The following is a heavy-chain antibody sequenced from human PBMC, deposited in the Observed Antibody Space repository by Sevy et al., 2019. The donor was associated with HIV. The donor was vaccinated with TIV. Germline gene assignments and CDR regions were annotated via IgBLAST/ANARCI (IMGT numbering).Heavy chain of an antibody. J-gene: IGHJ4*02. D-gene: IGHD6-13*01. V-gene: IGHV3-23*01. CDR1: GFTFSSYA. Sequence: GGSLRLSCAASGFTFSSYAMSWVRQAPGKGLEWVSAISGSGGSTYYADSVKGRFTISRDNSKNTLYLQMNSLRAEDMAVYYCAKDREYSSSWYDPSDYWGQGTLVTVSS. CDR2: ISGSGGST. CDR3: AKDREYSSSWYDPSDY.